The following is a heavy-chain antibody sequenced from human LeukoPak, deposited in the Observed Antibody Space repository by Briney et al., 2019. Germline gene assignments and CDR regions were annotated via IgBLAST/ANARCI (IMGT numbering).Heavy chain of an antibody. J-gene: IGHJ4*02. CDR1: GYSISSGYY. Sequence: PETLSLTCTVSGYSISSGYYWGWIRQPPGKGLEWIGSIYHSGSTYYNPSLKSRVTISVDTSKNQFSLKLSSVTAADTAVYYCARGQWELLGWGQGTLVTVSS. CDR3: ARGQWELLG. D-gene: IGHD1-26*01. CDR2: IYHSGST. V-gene: IGHV4-38-2*02.